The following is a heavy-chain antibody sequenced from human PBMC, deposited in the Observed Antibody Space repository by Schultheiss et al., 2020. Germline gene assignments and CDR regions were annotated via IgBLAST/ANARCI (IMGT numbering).Heavy chain of an antibody. D-gene: IGHD1-26*01. CDR1: GFTFSSYE. Sequence: GESLKISCAASGFTFSSYEMNWVRQAPGKGLEWVSYISSNSATMFYADSVKGRFTISRDNAKNSLYLQMNSLRAEDTALYYCARGRRYSDSPGGDYWGQGTLVTVSS. V-gene: IGHV3-48*03. CDR3: ARGRRYSDSPGGDY. CDR2: ISSNSATM. J-gene: IGHJ4*02.